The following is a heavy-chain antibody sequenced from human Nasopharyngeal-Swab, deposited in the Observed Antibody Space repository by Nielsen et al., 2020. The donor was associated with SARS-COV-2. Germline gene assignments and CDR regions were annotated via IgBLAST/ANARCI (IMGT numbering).Heavy chain of an antibody. D-gene: IGHD6-6*01. CDR2: ISSSSSYI. CDR3: ARLASSSSGAFDM. CDR1: GFTFSTYG. J-gene: IGHJ3*02. Sequence: GESLKISCAASGFTFSTYGMNWVRQAPGKGLEWVSSISSSSSYIYYADSVKGRFTMSRDNAKNSLYLQMNSLRAEDTAVYYCARLASSSSGAFDMWGQGTMVTVSS. V-gene: IGHV3-21*01.